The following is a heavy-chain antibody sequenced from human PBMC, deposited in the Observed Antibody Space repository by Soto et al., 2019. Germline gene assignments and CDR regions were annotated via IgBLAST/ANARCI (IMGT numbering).Heavy chain of an antibody. J-gene: IGHJ3*02. D-gene: IGHD6-13*01. CDR2: ISGSGGST. CDR1: GFTFSSYA. V-gene: IGHV3-23*01. CDR3: AKGDTRAAAGGDAFDI. Sequence: GGSLRLSCAASGFTFSSYAMSWVRQAPGKGLEWVSAISGSGGSTYYADSVKGRFTISRDNSKNTLYLQMNSLRAEDTAVYYCAKGDTRAAAGGDAFDIWGQGTMVTVS.